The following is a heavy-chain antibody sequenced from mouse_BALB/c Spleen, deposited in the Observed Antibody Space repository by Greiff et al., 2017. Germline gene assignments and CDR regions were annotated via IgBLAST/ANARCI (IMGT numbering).Heavy chain of an antibody. CDR2: ISSGGST. Sequence: EVKVEESGGGLVKPGGSLKLSCAASGFTFSSYAMSWVRQTPEKRLEWVASISSGGSTYYPDSVKGRFTISRDNARNILYLQMSSLRSEDTAMYYCARGGDYYGSSTWFAYWGQGTLVTVSA. CDR3: ARGGDYYGSSTWFAY. CDR1: GFTFSSYA. J-gene: IGHJ3*01. V-gene: IGHV5-6-5*01. D-gene: IGHD1-1*01.